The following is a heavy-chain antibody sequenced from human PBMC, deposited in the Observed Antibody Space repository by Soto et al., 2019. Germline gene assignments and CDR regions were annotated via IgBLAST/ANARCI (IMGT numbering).Heavy chain of an antibody. J-gene: IGHJ5*02. D-gene: IGHD6-25*01. Sequence: SETLSLTCAVSGGSISSSNWWSWVRQPPGKGLEWIGEIYHSGSTNYNPSLKSRVTISVDKSKNQFSLKLSSVTAADTAVYYCASGNSGAYRAWFDPWGQGTLVTVSS. CDR2: IYHSGST. CDR3: ASGNSGAYRAWFDP. CDR1: GGSISSSNW. V-gene: IGHV4-4*02.